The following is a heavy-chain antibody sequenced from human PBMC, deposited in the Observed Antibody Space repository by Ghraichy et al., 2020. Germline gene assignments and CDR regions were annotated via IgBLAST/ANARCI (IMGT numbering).Heavy chain of an antibody. CDR1: GFTFSSYW. Sequence: GESLNISCAASGFTFSSYWMSWVRQAPGKGLEWVANIKQDGSEKYYVDSVKGRFTISRDNAKNSLYLQMNSLRAEDTAVYYCARVHEEAMMGESMDVWGQGTTVTVSS. V-gene: IGHV3-7*01. CDR2: IKQDGSEK. CDR3: ARVHEEAMMGESMDV. J-gene: IGHJ6*02. D-gene: IGHD3-22*01.